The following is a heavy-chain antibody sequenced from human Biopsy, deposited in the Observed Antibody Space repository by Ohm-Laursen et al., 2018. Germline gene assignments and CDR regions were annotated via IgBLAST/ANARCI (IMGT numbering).Heavy chain of an antibody. Sequence: SVKVSCKASGDAFLGYYLHWVRQAPGQGLEWMGSIYPNSGDTDFAQKFQGTVTMTRDTSISTAYLALGSLRSADTAIYYCARDPLNGHKHFDYWGQGSLVTVSS. J-gene: IGHJ4*02. D-gene: IGHD2-8*01. CDR1: GDAFLGYY. CDR2: IYPNSGDT. V-gene: IGHV1-2*02. CDR3: ARDPLNGHKHFDY.